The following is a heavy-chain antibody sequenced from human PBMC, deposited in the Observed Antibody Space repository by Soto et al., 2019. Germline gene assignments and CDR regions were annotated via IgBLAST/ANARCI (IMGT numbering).Heavy chain of an antibody. CDR3: AHSVVAGLGYYFDY. D-gene: IGHD6-19*01. CDR2: IYWDDDK. Sequence: QITLKESGPTLVKPTQTLTLTCTFSGFSLSTTRVAVGWIRQPPGKALEWLALIYWDDDKRYSPFLKSKLTIXXXPXNNPVVLTMTNMDPVDTATYYCAHSVVAGLGYYFDYWGQGTLVTVSS. V-gene: IGHV2-5*02. J-gene: IGHJ4*02. CDR1: GFSLSTTRVA.